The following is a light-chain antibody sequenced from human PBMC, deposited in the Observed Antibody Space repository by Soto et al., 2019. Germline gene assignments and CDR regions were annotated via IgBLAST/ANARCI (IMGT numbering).Light chain of an antibody. CDR2: LGT. CDR1: QSLLHSNGYKY. V-gene: IGKV2-28*01. Sequence: DIVLTQSPLSLPVTPGEPASISCRSSQSLLHSNGYKYLDWYLQKPGQSPQLMIYLGTNRASGVPDRFSGSGSGTNFTLKISRVEAEDVGVYYCMQSRQTPLTCGQGTKVEIK. CDR3: MQSRQTPLT. J-gene: IGKJ1*01.